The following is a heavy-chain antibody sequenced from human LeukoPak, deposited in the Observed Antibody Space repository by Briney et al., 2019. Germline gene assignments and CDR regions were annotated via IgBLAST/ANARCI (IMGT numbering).Heavy chain of an antibody. Sequence: WASVKVSCKASGYTFTSYGISWVRQAPGQGLEWMGWISAYNGNTNYAQKLHGRVSMTTDTSTSTAYVELRSLTSDDTAVYYCARDVKGSGWYYFDYWGPGTLVTVSS. CDR1: GYTFTSYG. D-gene: IGHD6-19*01. CDR3: ARDVKGSGWYYFDY. J-gene: IGHJ4*02. CDR2: ISAYNGNT. V-gene: IGHV1-18*01.